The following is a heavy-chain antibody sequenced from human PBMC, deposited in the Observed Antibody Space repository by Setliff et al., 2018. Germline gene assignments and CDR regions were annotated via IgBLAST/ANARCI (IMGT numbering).Heavy chain of an antibody. J-gene: IGHJ6*02. CDR3: ARDRGQVTVNNRYGFYYYGMDV. V-gene: IGHV3-7*01. CDR1: GFTFGSYW. CDR2: IKEDGSEK. Sequence: GGSLRLSCAASGFTFGSYWMTWVRQAPEKGLEWVANIKEDGSEKYYVDSVRGRFTISRDNSKNTVYLRMNALRAEDTGLYYCARDRGQVTVNNRYGFYYYGMDVWGQGTTVTVSS. D-gene: IGHD3-16*02.